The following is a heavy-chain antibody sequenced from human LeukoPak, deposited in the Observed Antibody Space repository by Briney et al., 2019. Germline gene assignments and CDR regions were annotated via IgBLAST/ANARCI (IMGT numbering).Heavy chain of an antibody. J-gene: IGHJ5*02. V-gene: IGHV3-30*02. CDR2: IRYDGNIK. Sequence: GGSLRLSCAASGFTFSSYAMSWVRQAPGKGLEWVAFIRYDGNIKYFADSVKGRFTISRDNSKNTLYLQMNSLRAEDTAVYYGAKGRFYDSSGYPIDHWGQGTLVTVSS. CDR3: AKGRFYDSSGYPIDH. D-gene: IGHD3-22*01. CDR1: GFTFSSYA.